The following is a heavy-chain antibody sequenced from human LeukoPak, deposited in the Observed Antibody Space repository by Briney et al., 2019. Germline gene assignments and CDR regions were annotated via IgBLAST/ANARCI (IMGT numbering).Heavy chain of an antibody. CDR2: IAYDGSNK. CDR3: VRENYGEYYFDY. V-gene: IGHV3-30-3*01. Sequence: GRSLRLSCAASGFTFGHYAMHWVRQAPGKGLEWVAVIAYDGSNKFYADSVKSRLTISRDNSKNTLYLQMNSLRAEDRAVYYCVRENYGEYYFDYWGQGTLVTVSS. CDR1: GFTFGHYA. D-gene: IGHD4-17*01. J-gene: IGHJ4*02.